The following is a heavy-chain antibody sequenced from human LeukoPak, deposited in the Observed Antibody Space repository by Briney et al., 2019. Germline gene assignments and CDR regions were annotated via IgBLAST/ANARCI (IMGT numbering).Heavy chain of an antibody. D-gene: IGHD3-22*01. V-gene: IGHV3-9*01. CDR2: ISWNSGSI. CDR3: ARGTEPYYYDSSGYRTRDAFDI. CDR1: GFTFDDYA. Sequence: GGSLRLSCAASGFTFDDYAMHWVRQAPGKGLEWVSGISWNSGSIGYADSVKGRFTISRDNAKNSLYLQMNSLRAEDTAVYYCARGTEPYYYDSSGYRTRDAFDIWGQGTMVTVSS. J-gene: IGHJ3*02.